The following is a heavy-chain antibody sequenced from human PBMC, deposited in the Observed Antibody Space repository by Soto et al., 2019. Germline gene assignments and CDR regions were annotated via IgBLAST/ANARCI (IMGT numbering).Heavy chain of an antibody. D-gene: IGHD1-1*01. CDR2: ISFDGNNK. V-gene: IGHV3-30*03. CDR3: ARDLRYSYGMDV. J-gene: IGHJ6*02. Sequence: QVQLVESGGGVVQPGRSLRLSCAASGFTFTNYGMHWVRQTPGKGLEWVAVISFDGNNKFYADSVKGRFTISRDTSKSTLYLQLTSLRPEDTAVYYCARDLRYSYGMDVWGHGTTVTVSS. CDR1: GFTFTNYG.